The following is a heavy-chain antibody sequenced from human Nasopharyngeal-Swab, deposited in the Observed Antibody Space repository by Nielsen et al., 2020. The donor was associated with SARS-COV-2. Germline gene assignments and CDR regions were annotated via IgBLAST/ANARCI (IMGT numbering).Heavy chain of an antibody. D-gene: IGHD3-10*01. CDR1: GFSFSTYA. J-gene: IGHJ4*02. CDR3: ARDNGEDGVGDY. Sequence: GESLKISCAASGFSFSTYAMTWVRQAPGKGLEWVSAISGTGGSTFYADSAKGRFTISRDNAKNSLYLHMNSLRAEDTSVYYCARDNGEDGVGDYWGQGTLVTVSS. V-gene: IGHV3-23*01. CDR2: ISGTGGST.